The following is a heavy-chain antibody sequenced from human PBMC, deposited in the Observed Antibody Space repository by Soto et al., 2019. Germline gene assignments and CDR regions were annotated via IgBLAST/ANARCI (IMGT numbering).Heavy chain of an antibody. CDR3: AKDQVRLTLGHFDV. D-gene: IGHD3-10*01. J-gene: IGHJ3*01. CDR1: GMIFSNYN. CDR2: ISYDGNTK. Sequence: GGSLRLSCVVSGMIFSNYNMHWVRQAPGKGLEWVAVISYDGNTKDYVDSVKGRFTISRDNSKNTLYLQMNSLRGEDTAKYYCAKDQVRLTLGHFDVWGQGTMVT. V-gene: IGHV3-30*18.